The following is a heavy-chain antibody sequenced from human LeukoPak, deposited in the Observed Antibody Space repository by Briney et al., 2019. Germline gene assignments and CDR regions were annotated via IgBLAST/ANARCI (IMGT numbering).Heavy chain of an antibody. J-gene: IGHJ4*02. Sequence: GGSLRLSCAASGFTFSSYSMNWVRQAPGKGLEWVSYISSSSSTIYYADSVKGRFTISRDNSRNTLYLQMNSLRAEDTAVYYCAHGTMYQLDSWGQGTLVTVSS. D-gene: IGHD3-10*02. CDR1: GFTFSSYS. CDR3: AHGTMYQLDS. V-gene: IGHV3-48*01. CDR2: ISSSSSTI.